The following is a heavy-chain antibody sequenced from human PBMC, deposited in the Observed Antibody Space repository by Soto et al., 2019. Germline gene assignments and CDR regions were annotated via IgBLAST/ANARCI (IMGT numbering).Heavy chain of an antibody. CDR1: GYSFTTYW. J-gene: IGHJ6*02. D-gene: IGHD4-4*01. Sequence: GASLQISCKAYGYSFTTYWVAWVRQMPGKGLEWMGIIYPGDSDTKYSPSFQGQVTISADKSISTAYLQWSSLKASDTAMYYCARAKRTVTTTTDYYYGMDVWGQGTTVTVSS. CDR3: ARAKRTVTTTTDYYYGMDV. CDR2: IYPGDSDT. V-gene: IGHV5-51*01.